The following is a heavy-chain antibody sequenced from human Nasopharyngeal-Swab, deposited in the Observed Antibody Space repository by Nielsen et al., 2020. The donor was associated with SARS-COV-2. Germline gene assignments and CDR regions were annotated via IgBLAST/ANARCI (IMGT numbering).Heavy chain of an antibody. V-gene: IGHV1-8*02. Sequence: ASVKVSCKASWFTFSSYGIIWVGPASGQRVEWVGWMNPNSGNTGYAQKFQGRVTMTRDTSITTAYMELSSLRSEDTAVYYCVRPRYCSAASCDRHSGVGLFDYWGQGTLVTVSS. D-gene: IGHD2-8*02. CDR2: MNPNSGNT. CDR1: WFTFSSYG. J-gene: IGHJ4*02. CDR3: VRPRYCSAASCDRHSGVGLFDY.